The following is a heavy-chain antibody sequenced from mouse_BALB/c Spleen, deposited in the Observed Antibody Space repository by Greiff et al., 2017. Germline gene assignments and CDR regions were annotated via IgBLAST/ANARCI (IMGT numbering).Heavy chain of an antibody. D-gene: IGHD1-1*01. CDR1: GYAFSSYW. CDR3: ARKGYYGSSYAMDY. CDR2: IYPGDGDT. Sequence: VQLKESGAELVRPGSSVKISCKASGYAFSSYWMNWVKQRPGQGLEWIGQIYPGDGDTNYNGKFKGKATLTADKSSSTAYMQLSSLTSEDSAVYFCARKGYYGSSYAMDYWGQGTSVTVSS. J-gene: IGHJ4*01. V-gene: IGHV1-80*01.